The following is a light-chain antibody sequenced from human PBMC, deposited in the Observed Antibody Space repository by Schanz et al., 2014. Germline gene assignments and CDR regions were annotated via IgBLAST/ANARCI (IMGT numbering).Light chain of an antibody. CDR2: EAS. CDR1: QDIRSA. CDR3: QQSYTPPWT. Sequence: AIQLPQSPSSLSASVGDRVTITCRASQDIRSALAWYQQKPGKPPNLLIYEASSLESGVPSRFSGSGSGTDFTLTISSLQPDDFATYYCQQSYTPPWTFGQGTRVEIK. J-gene: IGKJ1*01. V-gene: IGKV1-13*02.